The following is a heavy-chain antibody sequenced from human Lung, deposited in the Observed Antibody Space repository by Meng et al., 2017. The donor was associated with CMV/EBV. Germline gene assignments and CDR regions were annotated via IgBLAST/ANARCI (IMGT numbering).Heavy chain of an antibody. CDR2: ISGNTGFI. V-gene: IGHV3-9*01. Sequence: GGSXRLXCTASGFTFDDFAMHWVRQSPGEGLEWVSGISGNTGFIGYADSVKGRFTISRDNAKKTLSLQINTLRAEDTALYYCTKGGGERVTFDAMDVWGQGTTVT. CDR1: GFTFDDFA. CDR3: TKGGGERVTFDAMDV. D-gene: IGHD2-21*02. J-gene: IGHJ6*02.